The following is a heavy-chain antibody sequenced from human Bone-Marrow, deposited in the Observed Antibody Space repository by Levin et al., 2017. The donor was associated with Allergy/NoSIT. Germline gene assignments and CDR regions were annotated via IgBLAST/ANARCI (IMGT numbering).Heavy chain of an antibody. J-gene: IGHJ3*02. V-gene: IGHV4-59*01. Sequence: SETLSLTCTVSGGSINSYYWIWIRQPPGKGLEWIGYVYSSGSTNYNPSLKSRVTMSIDTSKNQFSLTLNSVTAADTALYFCARDGRGTGTDDAFDIWGQGTMVTVSS. CDR2: VYSSGST. CDR1: GGSINSYY. D-gene: IGHD1/OR15-1a*01. CDR3: ARDGRGTGTDDAFDI.